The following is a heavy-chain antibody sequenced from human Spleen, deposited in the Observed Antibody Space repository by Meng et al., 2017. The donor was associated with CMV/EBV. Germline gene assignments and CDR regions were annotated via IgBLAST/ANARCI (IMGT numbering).Heavy chain of an antibody. Sequence: GGSLKISCEASGFTFSTYTMHWVRQAPGKGLEWVSSISSSRSYIHYRDSVKGRFTISRDNAKTSVYLQMNNLRAEDTALYFCARERLYQPLWGDALDIWGQGTMVTVSS. V-gene: IGHV3-21*01. CDR3: ARERLYQPLWGDALDI. CDR2: ISSSRSYI. J-gene: IGHJ3*02. CDR1: GFTFSTYT. D-gene: IGHD2-2*01.